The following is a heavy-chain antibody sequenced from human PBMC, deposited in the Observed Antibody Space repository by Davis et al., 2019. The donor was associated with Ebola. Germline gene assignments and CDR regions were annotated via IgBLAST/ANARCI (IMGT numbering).Heavy chain of an antibody. V-gene: IGHV3-23*01. CDR1: GFTFSSYA. CDR3: ARASSGWALDY. Sequence: GESLKISCAASGFTFSSYAMSWVRQAPGKGLEWVSAISGSGGSTYYADSVKGRFTISRDNAKNSLYLQMNSMRAEDTALYYCARASSGWALDYWGQGTLVTVSS. D-gene: IGHD6-19*01. J-gene: IGHJ4*02. CDR2: ISGSGGST.